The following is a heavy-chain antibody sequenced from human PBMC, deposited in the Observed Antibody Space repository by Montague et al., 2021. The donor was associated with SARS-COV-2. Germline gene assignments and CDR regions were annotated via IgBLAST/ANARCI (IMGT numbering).Heavy chain of an antibody. Sequence: SETLSLTCTVSGYSISSGYYWGWIRQPPGKGLEWIGSIYHSGSTYYNPSLKSRVTISVDTSKNQFSLKLSSVTAADTAVYYSWVGVGAPYYYSGMDVWGQGTTVTVSS. V-gene: IGHV4-38-2*02. CDR3: WVGVGAPYYYSGMDV. CDR1: GYSISSGYY. J-gene: IGHJ6*02. CDR2: IYHSGST. D-gene: IGHD1-26*01.